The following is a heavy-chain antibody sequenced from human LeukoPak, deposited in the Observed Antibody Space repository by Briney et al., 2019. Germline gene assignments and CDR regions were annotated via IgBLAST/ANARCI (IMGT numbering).Heavy chain of an antibody. CDR1: GGSISSYY. D-gene: IGHD3-10*01. V-gene: IGHV4-59*01. J-gene: IGHJ3*02. CDR2: IYYSGST. CDR3: ARDLHYYGSGGDAFDI. Sequence: PSETLSLTCTVSGGSISSYYWSWIRQPPGKGLEWIGYIYYSGSTNYNPSLKSRVTISVDTSKNQFSLKQSSVTAADAAVYYCARDLHYYGSGGDAFDIWGQGTMVTVSS.